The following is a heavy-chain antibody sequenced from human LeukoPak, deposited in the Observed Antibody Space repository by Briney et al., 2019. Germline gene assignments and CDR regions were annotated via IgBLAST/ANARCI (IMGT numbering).Heavy chain of an antibody. V-gene: IGHV3-7*01. Sequence: EGSLRLSCAASGFTFSAYWMTWVRQTPGEGLEPVANIKQDGSENNYVDSVKGRFTISRDNAKNSLYLQMNSLRGEDTAVYYCARYSSSSGWLDPWGQGTLVTVSS. CDR3: ARYSSSSGWLDP. D-gene: IGHD6-6*01. CDR1: GFTFSAYW. J-gene: IGHJ5*02. CDR2: IKQDGSEN.